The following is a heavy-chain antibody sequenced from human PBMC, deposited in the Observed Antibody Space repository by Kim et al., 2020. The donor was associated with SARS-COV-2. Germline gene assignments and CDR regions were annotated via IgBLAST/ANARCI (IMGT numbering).Heavy chain of an antibody. CDR2: FYSSGRT. Sequence: GGSLRLSCEASGFIVSGSYMSWVRQAPGKGLEWVSVFYSSGRTYYSDSVQGRFTISRDASGNMVYLQMNSLRVDDTAMYYCAKDVAARASWGQGTLVTVSS. J-gene: IGHJ4*02. V-gene: IGHV3-53*01. CDR3: AKDVAARAS. CDR1: GFIVSGSY.